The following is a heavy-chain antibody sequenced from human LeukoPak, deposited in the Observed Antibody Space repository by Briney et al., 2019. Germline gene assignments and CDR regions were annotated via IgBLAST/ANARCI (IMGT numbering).Heavy chain of an antibody. J-gene: IGHJ4*02. D-gene: IGHD2-15*01. CDR2: ITNNGVHT. Sequence: GGSLRLSCAASGFTFTSYTMSWVRQAPGKGLEWVSSITNNGVHTYYTDSVKGRFTISRDNANNSLYLQMNSLSAEDTAIYYCARQPQVAHFDYWGQGTLVSVSS. CDR3: ARQPQVAHFDY. V-gene: IGHV3-21*01. CDR1: GFTFTSYT.